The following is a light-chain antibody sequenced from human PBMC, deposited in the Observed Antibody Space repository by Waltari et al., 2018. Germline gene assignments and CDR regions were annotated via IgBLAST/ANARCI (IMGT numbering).Light chain of an antibody. CDR2: WAP. CDR1: PSRLHSSNNKNY. CDR3: QQHFSTFIS. V-gene: IGKV4-1*01. Sequence: DIVLTQSPDSLPVSLGERATINCTSSPSRLHSSNNKNYLGWSQQKPGQPPKLHIAWAPTRESGVPDRFSGSGSGTHFTLTISSLQAEDVAVYYCQQHFSTFISFGQGTRLEI. J-gene: IGKJ5*01.